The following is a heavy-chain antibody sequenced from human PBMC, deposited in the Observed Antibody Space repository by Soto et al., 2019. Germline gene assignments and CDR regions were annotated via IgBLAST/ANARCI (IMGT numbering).Heavy chain of an antibody. D-gene: IGHD2-2*01. J-gene: IGHJ5*02. Sequence: GASVKVSCKASGYTFTSYYMHWVRQAPGQGLEWMGIINPSGGSTSYAQKFQGRVTMTRDTSTSTVYMELSSLRSEDTAVYYCARLVRPNCSSTSCAEEHWLDPWGQGTLVTVSS. CDR2: INPSGGST. CDR1: GYTFTSYY. CDR3: ARLVRPNCSSTSCAEEHWLDP. V-gene: IGHV1-46*03.